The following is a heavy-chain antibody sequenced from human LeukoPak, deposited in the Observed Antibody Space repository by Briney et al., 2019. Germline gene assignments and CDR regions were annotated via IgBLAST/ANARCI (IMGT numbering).Heavy chain of an antibody. J-gene: IGHJ4*02. D-gene: IGHD1-1*01. V-gene: IGHV4-59*01. CDR1: GGSISSYY. CDR2: IYYSGST. Sequence: SETLSLTCTVSGGSISSYYWSWIRQPPGKGLEWIGYIYYSGSTNYNPSLKSRVTISLDTSKNQFSLKLSSVPAADTAVYYCARVGEEGTIDYWGQGTLVTVSS. CDR3: ARVGEEGTIDY.